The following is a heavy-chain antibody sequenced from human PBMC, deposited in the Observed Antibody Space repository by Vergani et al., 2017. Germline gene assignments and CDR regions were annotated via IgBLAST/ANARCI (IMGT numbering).Heavy chain of an antibody. J-gene: IGHJ6*03. CDR3: ARTPYEWLRDYYYIDV. V-gene: IGHV4-61*02. CDR2: IYTSGST. CDR1: GGSISRGSYY. Sequence: QVQLQESGPGLVKPSQTLSLTCTVSGGSISRGSYYWSWIRQPAGKGLEWIGRIYTSGSTNYNPSLKSRVTISVDTSKNQFSLKLSSVTAADTAVYYCARTPYEWLRDYYYIDVWGKGTTVTVSS. D-gene: IGHD5-12*01.